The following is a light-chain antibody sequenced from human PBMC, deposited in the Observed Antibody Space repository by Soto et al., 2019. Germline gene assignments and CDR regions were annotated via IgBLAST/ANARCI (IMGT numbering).Light chain of an antibody. Sequence: DMQMTQSPSSLSASVGDRVTINCRASQNIDTYLNWYQQKPGKAPKLLIYIAYSLQSGVPTRFSGSGSGTEFTLTISSLQREDFATYYCQQSYNVPRTFGQGTKVDIK. V-gene: IGKV1-39*01. CDR3: QQSYNVPRT. CDR1: QNIDTY. CDR2: IAY. J-gene: IGKJ1*01.